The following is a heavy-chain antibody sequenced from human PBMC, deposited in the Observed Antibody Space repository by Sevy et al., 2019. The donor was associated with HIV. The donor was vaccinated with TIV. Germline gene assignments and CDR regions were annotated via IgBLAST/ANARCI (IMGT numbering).Heavy chain of an antibody. V-gene: IGHV4-61*01. CDR1: GGSVSSGSYY. J-gene: IGHJ4*02. Sequence: SKTLSLTCTVSGGSVSSGSYYWSWIRQPPGKGLEWIGYIYYSGSTNYNPSLKSRVTISVDTSKNQFSLKLGSVTAADTAVYYCARVAYYDFWSGYYFDYWGQGTLVTVSS. CDR2: IYYSGST. D-gene: IGHD3-3*01. CDR3: ARVAYYDFWSGYYFDY.